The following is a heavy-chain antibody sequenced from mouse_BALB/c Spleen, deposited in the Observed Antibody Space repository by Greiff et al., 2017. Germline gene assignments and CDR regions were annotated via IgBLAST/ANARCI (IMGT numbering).Heavy chain of an antibody. CDR2: ILPGSGST. CDR3: ARRRGIGLVADY. CDR1: GYTFSSYW. Sequence: VQLQQSGAELMKPGASVKISCKATGYTFSSYWIEWVKQRPGHGLEWIGEILPGSGSTNYNEKLKGKATCTADTYSNTSYMQLSSLTAEESAVYYCARRRGIGLVADYWGQGTTLTVSS. D-gene: IGHD1-1*01. J-gene: IGHJ2*01. V-gene: IGHV1-9*01.